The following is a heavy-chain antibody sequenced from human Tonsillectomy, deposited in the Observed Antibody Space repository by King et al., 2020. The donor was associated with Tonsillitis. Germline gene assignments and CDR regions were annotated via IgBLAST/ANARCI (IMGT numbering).Heavy chain of an antibody. CDR2: IKQDGSEK. CDR1: GFTFSSYW. CDR3: ARDQYDFWSGYSYYYYMDV. J-gene: IGHJ6*03. D-gene: IGHD3-3*01. Sequence: QLVQSGGGLVQPGGSLRLSCAASGFTFSSYWMSWVRQAPGKGLEWVANIKQDGSEKYYVDSVKGRFTISRDNAKNSLYLQMNSLRAEDTAVYYCARDQYDFWSGYSYYYYMDVWGKGTTVTVSS. V-gene: IGHV3-7*03.